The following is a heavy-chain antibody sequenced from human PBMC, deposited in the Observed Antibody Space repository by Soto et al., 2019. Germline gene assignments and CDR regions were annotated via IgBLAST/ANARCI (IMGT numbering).Heavy chain of an antibody. D-gene: IGHD3-3*01. CDR3: TTQYYDFWSGSVDP. V-gene: IGHV3-15*01. CDR2: IKSKTDGGTT. J-gene: IGHJ5*02. Sequence: GGSLRLSCAASGFTFGNAWMSWVRQAPGKGLEWVGRIKSKTDGGTTDYAAPVKGRFTISRDDSKNTLYLQMNSLKTEDTAVYYCTTQYYDFWSGSVDPWGQGTLVTVS. CDR1: GFTFGNAW.